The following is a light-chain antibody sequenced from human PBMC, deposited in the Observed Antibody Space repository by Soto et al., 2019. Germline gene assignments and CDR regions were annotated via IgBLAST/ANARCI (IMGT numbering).Light chain of an antibody. V-gene: IGLV4-69*01. Sequence: QLVLTQSPSASASLGASVTLTCTLSSAHSSYAIAWHRQQPEKGPRYLMKLNSDGSHSKGDGIPDRFSGSSSGAERYLTISYLRAEDEADYYCQTWGTGIHVFGTGTKVTVL. J-gene: IGLJ1*01. CDR2: LNSDGSH. CDR3: QTWGTGIHV. CDR1: SAHSSYA.